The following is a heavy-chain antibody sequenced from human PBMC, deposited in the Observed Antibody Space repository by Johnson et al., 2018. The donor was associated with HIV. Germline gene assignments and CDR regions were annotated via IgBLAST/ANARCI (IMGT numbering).Heavy chain of an antibody. D-gene: IGHD3-22*01. CDR3: ARDLGYYYDSSGHDAFDI. Sequence: VQLVESGGGVVRPGGSLRLSCAASGFTFDDYGMSWVRQAPGKGLEWVSGINWNGGSTGYADSVKGRFTISRDNGKNSLYLQMNSLRAEDTALYYCARDLGYYYDSSGHDAFDIWGQGTRVTVSS. CDR2: INWNGGST. J-gene: IGHJ3*02. V-gene: IGHV3-20*04. CDR1: GFTFDDYG.